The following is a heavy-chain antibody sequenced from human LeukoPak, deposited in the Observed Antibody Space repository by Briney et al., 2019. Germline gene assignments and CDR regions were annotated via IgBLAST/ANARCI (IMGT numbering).Heavy chain of an antibody. CDR2: ISGSGGST. V-gene: IGHV3-23*01. CDR1: GFTFSSYA. CDR3: AKDPTTYYDFWSGYYTADGDY. J-gene: IGHJ4*02. D-gene: IGHD3-3*01. Sequence: GGSLRLSCAASGFTFSSYAMSWVRQAPGKGLEWVSAISGSGGSTYYADSVKGRFTISRDNSKNTLYLQMNSLRAGDTAVYYCAKDPTTYYDFWSGYYTADGDYWGQGTLVTVSS.